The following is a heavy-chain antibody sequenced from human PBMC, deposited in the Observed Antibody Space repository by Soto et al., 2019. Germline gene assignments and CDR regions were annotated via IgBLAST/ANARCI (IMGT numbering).Heavy chain of an antibody. Sequence: SGPTLVNPTQTLTLTCTFSGFSLRTSGMCVSWIRQPPGKALEWLALVDWDDDKYYNTSLRTRLTISRDTSKNQVILTMTNMDPVDTATYYCAGRAAYSSSYFFDYWAQGSLVTVSS. CDR1: GFSLRTSGMC. J-gene: IGHJ4*02. CDR3: AGRAAYSSSYFFDY. V-gene: IGHV2-70*01. D-gene: IGHD6-6*01. CDR2: VDWDDDK.